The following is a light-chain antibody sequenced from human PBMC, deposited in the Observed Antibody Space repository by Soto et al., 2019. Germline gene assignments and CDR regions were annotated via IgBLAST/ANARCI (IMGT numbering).Light chain of an antibody. CDR3: QQYNTFWT. J-gene: IGKJ1*01. CDR2: KAS. V-gene: IGKV1-5*03. Sequence: DIQMTQSPSTLSGSVGDRVTITCRASQTISSWLAWYQQKPGKAPKLLIYKASTLKSGVPSRFSGSGSGTEFTLTISSLQPDDSATYYCQQYNTFWTFGQGTKVDIK. CDR1: QTISSW.